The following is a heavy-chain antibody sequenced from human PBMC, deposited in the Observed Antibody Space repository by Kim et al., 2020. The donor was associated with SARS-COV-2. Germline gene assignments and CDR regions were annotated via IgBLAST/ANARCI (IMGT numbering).Heavy chain of an antibody. J-gene: IGHJ3*02. V-gene: IGHV3-23*01. CDR2: ISGSGGST. Sequence: GGSLRLSCAASGFTFSSYAMSWVRQAPGKGLEWVSAISGSGGSTYYADSVKGRFTISRDNSKNTLYLQMNSLRAEDTAVYYCAKLTYYDILTGYPHGAFDIWGQGTMVTVSS. D-gene: IGHD3-9*01. CDR3: AKLTYYDILTGYPHGAFDI. CDR1: GFTFSSYA.